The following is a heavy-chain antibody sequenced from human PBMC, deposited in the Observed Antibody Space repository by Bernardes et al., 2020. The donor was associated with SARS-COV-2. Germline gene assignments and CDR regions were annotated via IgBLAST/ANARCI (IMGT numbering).Heavy chain of an antibody. CDR3: ASDSRSDNYYYYGMDV. CDR1: GFTVSSNY. D-gene: IGHD2-2*01. Sequence: GGSLRLSCAASGFTVSSNYMSWVRQAPGKGLEWVSVIYSGGSTYYADSVKGRFTISRDNSKNTLYLQMNSLRAEDTAVYYCASDSRSDNYYYYGMDVWGQGTTVTVSS. CDR2: IYSGGST. J-gene: IGHJ6*02. V-gene: IGHV3-66*01.